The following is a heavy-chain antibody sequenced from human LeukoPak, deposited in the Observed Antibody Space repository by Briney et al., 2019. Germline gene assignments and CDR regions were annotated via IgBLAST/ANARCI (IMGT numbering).Heavy chain of an antibody. Sequence: PSETLSLTCTVSGGSISSYYWSWIRQPPGKGLEWIGSIYHSGSTYYNPSLKNRVTISVDTSKNQFSLKLSSVTAADTAAYYCARASTGYSSYWFDPWGQGTLVTVSS. CDR1: GGSISSYY. D-gene: IGHD6-13*01. V-gene: IGHV4-59*12. CDR2: IYHSGST. CDR3: ARASTGYSSYWFDP. J-gene: IGHJ5*02.